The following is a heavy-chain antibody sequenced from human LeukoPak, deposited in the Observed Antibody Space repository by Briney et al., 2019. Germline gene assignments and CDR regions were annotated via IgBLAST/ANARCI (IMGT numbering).Heavy chain of an antibody. CDR1: GGSISSSSYY. Sequence: PSETLSPTCTVSGGSISSSSYYWGWIRQPPGKGLEWIGSIYYSGSTYYNPSLKSRVTISVDTSKNQFSLKLSSVTAADTAVYYCVRQGSCRWFDPWGQGTLVTVSS. CDR3: VRQGSCRWFDP. CDR2: IYYSGST. D-gene: IGHD6-13*01. V-gene: IGHV4-39*01. J-gene: IGHJ5*02.